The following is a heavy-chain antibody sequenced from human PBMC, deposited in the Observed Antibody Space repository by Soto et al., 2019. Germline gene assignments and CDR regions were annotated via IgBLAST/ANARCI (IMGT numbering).Heavy chain of an antibody. CDR2: ISAYNGNT. CDR1: GYTFTSYG. V-gene: IGHV1-18*01. Sequence: QVQLVQSGAEVKKPGASVKVSCKASGYTFTSYGISWVRQAPGQALEWMGWISAYNGNTNYAQKLQGRVTMTTDTSTSTDYMELRSLRSDDTAVDYCARADGDDVLGAFDIWGQGKMVTVSS. D-gene: IGHD4-17*01. J-gene: IGHJ3*02. CDR3: ARADGDDVLGAFDI.